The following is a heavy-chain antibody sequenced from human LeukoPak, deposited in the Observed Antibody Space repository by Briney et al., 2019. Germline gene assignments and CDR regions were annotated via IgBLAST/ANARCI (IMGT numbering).Heavy chain of an antibody. CDR2: INPNSGGT. CDR3: ARVGPAGILRFLEWFDY. J-gene: IGHJ4*02. CDR1: GYTFTGYY. D-gene: IGHD3-3*01. V-gene: IGHV1-2*06. Sequence: GASVKVSCKASGYTFTGYYMHWVRQAPGQGLEWMGRINPNSGGTNYAQKFQGRVTMTRDTSISTAYMELSRLRSGDTAVYYCARVGPAGILRFLEWFDYWGQGTLVTVSS.